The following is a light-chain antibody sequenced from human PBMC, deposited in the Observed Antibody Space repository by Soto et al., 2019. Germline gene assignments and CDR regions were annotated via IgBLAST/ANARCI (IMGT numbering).Light chain of an antibody. V-gene: IGKV1-5*03. CDR2: KAS. CDR1: QTISSW. J-gene: IGKJ1*01. Sequence: DIQITQSLSTLSGSVGDRVTITCRASQTISSWLAWYQQKPGKAPKLLIYKASTLKSGVPSRFSGSGSGTEFTLTISSLQPDDFATYYCQQYNIYWTFGQGTKVDI. CDR3: QQYNIYWT.